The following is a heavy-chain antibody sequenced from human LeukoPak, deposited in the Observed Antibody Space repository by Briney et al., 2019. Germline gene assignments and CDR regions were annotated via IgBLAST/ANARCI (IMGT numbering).Heavy chain of an antibody. CDR1: GFTFSHYA. Sequence: GRSLRLSCAVSGFTFSHYAMHWVRQAPGKGLEWVAGISHDGRNKYYADSVEGRFTISRDNFKNTVYLQMNSLRAEDAAVYYCARDSPERDVVVVPSTIRGGIDYWGQGILVTVSS. J-gene: IGHJ4*02. V-gene: IGHV3-30*04. CDR3: ARDSPERDVVVVPSTIRGGIDY. CDR2: ISHDGRNK. D-gene: IGHD2-2*02.